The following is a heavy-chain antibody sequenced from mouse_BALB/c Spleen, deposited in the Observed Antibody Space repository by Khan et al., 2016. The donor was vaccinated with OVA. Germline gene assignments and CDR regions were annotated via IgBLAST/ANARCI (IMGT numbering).Heavy chain of an antibody. J-gene: IGHJ3*01. Sequence: VQLQESGPGLVAPSQSLSITCTVSGFSLNNYGVHWVRQPPGKGLEWLGVIWTGGITHYNSTVMSRLNISKDNSKSQVFLKMNRLQTDDTAIYYCARSYDYDVGGFAYWGQGTLVTVSA. D-gene: IGHD2-4*01. CDR1: GFSLNNYG. CDR3: ARSYDYDVGGFAY. CDR2: IWTGGIT. V-gene: IGHV2-9*02.